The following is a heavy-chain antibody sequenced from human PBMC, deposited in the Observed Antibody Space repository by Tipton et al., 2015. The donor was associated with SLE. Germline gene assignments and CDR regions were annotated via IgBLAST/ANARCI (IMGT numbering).Heavy chain of an antibody. D-gene: IGHD7-27*01. J-gene: IGHJ6*03. Sequence: TLSLTCTVSGGSISSGSYYWSWIRQPAGKGLEWIGRIYTSGSTNYNPSLKSRVTISIDTSKNQFSLKLSSVTAADPAVYYCARAPHLTGSYYYYYMDVWGKGTTVTISS. CDR3: ARAPHLTGSYYYYYMDV. CDR1: GGSISSGSYY. V-gene: IGHV4-61*02. CDR2: IYTSGST.